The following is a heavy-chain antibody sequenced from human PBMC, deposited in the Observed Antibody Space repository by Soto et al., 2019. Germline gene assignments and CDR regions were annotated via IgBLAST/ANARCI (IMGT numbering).Heavy chain of an antibody. J-gene: IGHJ4*02. Sequence: QVQLQESGPGLVKPSETLSLTCTVSGGSISSYYWRWIRQPPGKGLEWIGYIYYSGSTNYNPSLKXRXTXSXYTSKNQFSLKLSSVTAADTAVYYCARLYGFSGFDYWGQGTLVTVSS. CDR2: IYYSGST. CDR1: GGSISSYY. CDR3: ARLYGFSGFDY. V-gene: IGHV4-59*08. D-gene: IGHD6-25*01.